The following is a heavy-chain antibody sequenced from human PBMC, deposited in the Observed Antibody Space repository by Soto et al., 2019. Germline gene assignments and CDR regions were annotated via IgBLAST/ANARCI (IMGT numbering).Heavy chain of an antibody. Sequence: QVKLVESGGGVVQPGRSLRLSCAASGFTLSDYGMHWFRQAPGKGLEWVAMISHDGTTKYWADSEKGRFTISRDNSKNALYLQMNSLRAEDTAVYYCARDRRDGEYNSVYDFWGQGALVTVSS. J-gene: IGHJ4*02. D-gene: IGHD1-1*01. V-gene: IGHV3-30*03. CDR3: ARDRRDGEYNSVYDF. CDR2: ISHDGTTK. CDR1: GFTLSDYG.